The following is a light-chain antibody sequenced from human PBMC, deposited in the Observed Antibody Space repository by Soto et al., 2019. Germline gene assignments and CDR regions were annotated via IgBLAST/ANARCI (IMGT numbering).Light chain of an antibody. CDR1: QSISSY. V-gene: IGKV1-39*01. CDR2: AAS. CDR3: QQSYRTPRT. J-gene: IGKJ1*01. Sequence: DIQMTQPPSSLSASVGDRVTITCRASQSISSYLNWYHQKPGKAPKILIYAASSLQSGVPSRFSGSGSGTDFTLTISSLQPEDFATYYCQQSYRTPRTFGQGTKVEIK.